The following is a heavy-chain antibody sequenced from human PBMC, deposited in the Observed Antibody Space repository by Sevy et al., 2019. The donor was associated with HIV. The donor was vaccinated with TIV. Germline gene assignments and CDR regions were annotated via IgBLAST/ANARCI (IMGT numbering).Heavy chain of an antibody. J-gene: IGHJ6*02. CDR2: INPNSGGT. D-gene: IGHD3-3*01. Sequence: ASVKVSCKASGYTFTGYYLHWVRQAAGQGLEWIGWINPNSGGTDYAQKFQDRVTMTRDTSINTAYMELSRLRSDDTAVYYCARDRNFWSGYSGGMDVWGQGTTVTVSS. V-gene: IGHV1-2*02. CDR3: ARDRNFWSGYSGGMDV. CDR1: GYTFTGYY.